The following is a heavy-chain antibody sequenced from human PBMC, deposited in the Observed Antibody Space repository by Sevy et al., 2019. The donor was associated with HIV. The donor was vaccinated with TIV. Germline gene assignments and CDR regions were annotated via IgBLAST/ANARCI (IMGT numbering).Heavy chain of an antibody. CDR3: ARSGGYSDYGMDV. Sequence: GGSLRLSCGASGFTFSSYDMHWVRQAAGKGLEWVSGIGSGGDAYYPGSVKGRFTISRENAKNSLYLQMNSLRAGDTAVYYCARSGGYSDYGMDVWGQGTMVTVSS. D-gene: IGHD5-12*01. CDR2: IGSGGDA. J-gene: IGHJ6*02. V-gene: IGHV3-13*01. CDR1: GFTFSSYD.